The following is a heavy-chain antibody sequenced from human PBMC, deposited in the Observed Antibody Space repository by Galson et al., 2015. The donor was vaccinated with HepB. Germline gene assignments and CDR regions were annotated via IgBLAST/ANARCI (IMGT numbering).Heavy chain of an antibody. CDR2: IKTKSDGGAA. J-gene: IGHJ4*02. CDR1: GFTFNNAW. Sequence: SLRLSCAASGFTFNNAWMTWARQAPGKGLEWVGRIKTKSDGGAADYAAPVKGRFTISRDDSKNTGYLQMNSLKTEDTGVYYCTSDKINDYVWWRFRDYWGQAALVTVSS. D-gene: IGHD3-16*01. V-gene: IGHV3-15*01. CDR3: TSDKINDYVWWRFRDY.